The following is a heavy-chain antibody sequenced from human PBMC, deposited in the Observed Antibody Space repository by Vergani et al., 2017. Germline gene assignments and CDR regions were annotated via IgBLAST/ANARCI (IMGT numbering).Heavy chain of an antibody. CDR1: GYTFTGYY. D-gene: IGHD6-19*01. J-gene: IGHJ4*02. V-gene: IGHV1-2*02. CDR2: INPNSGGT. CDR3: AREVGSGWYEFFFDY. Sequence: QVQLVQSGAEVKKPGASVKVSCKASGYTFTGYYMHWVRQAPGQGLEWMGWINPNSGGTNYAQKFQGRFTMTRDTSISTAYMELSRLRSDDTAVYYCAREVGSGWYEFFFDYWGQGTLVTVSS.